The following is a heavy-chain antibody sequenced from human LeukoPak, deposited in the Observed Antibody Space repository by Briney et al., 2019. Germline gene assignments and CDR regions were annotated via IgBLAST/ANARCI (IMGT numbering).Heavy chain of an antibody. CDR1: GFTFSSYS. D-gene: IGHD3-3*01. CDR3: VRTLEWLSHLFDY. CDR2: ISSSSSYI. Sequence: GGSLRLSCAASGFTFSSYSMNWVRQAPGKGLEWVSSISSSSSYIYYADSVKGRFTISRDNAKNSLYLQMNSLRAEDTAVYYCVRTLEWLSHLFDYWGQGTLVTVSS. V-gene: IGHV3-21*01. J-gene: IGHJ4*02.